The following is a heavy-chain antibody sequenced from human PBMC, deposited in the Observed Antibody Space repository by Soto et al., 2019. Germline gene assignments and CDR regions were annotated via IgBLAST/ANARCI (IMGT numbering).Heavy chain of an antibody. CDR2: IIPIVDTP. Sequence: QVQLVQSGAEVKKPGSSVKVSCKASGGTFSDFTMNWVRQAPGQGLEWMGRIIPIVDTPTYAQKFQGRVTITADKSTSTGYMELSSLTSEDTAVYYCAGFVTRGVDVWGQGTTVTVSS. D-gene: IGHD3-16*02. J-gene: IGHJ6*02. CDR1: GGTFSDFT. CDR3: AGFVTRGVDV. V-gene: IGHV1-69*08.